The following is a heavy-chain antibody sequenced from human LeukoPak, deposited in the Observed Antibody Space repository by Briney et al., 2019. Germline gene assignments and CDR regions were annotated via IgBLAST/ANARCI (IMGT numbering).Heavy chain of an antibody. V-gene: IGHV3-23*01. D-gene: IGHD6-19*01. CDR2: ISGSGGST. J-gene: IGHJ4*02. Sequence: GGSLRLSCAASGFTFSSYGMSWVRQAPGKGLEWVSAISGSGGSTYYADSVKGRFTISRDNSKNTLYLQMNSLRAEDTAVYYCAKDSDSYLSGWYFYWGQGTLVTVSS. CDR1: GFTFSSYG. CDR3: AKDSDSYLSGWYFY.